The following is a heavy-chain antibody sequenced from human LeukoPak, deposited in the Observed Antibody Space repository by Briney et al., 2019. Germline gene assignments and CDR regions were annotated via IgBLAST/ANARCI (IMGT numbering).Heavy chain of an antibody. J-gene: IGHJ6*02. V-gene: IGHV4-34*01. CDR1: GGSFSGYY. Sequence: SETLSLTCAVYGGSFSGYYWSWIRQPPGKGLEWIGEINHSGSTNYNPSLKSRVTISVDTSKNQFSLKLNSVTAADTAVYYCARGSSGPYYYYYYGMDVWGQGTTVTVSS. CDR2: INHSGST. CDR3: ARGSSGPYYYYYYGMDV. D-gene: IGHD3-22*01.